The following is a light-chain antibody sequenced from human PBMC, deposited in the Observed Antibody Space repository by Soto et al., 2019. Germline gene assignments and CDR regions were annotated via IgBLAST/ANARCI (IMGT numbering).Light chain of an antibody. CDR1: SSDVGNYDF. CDR3: KSYTTSDTYV. V-gene: IGLV2-14*01. CDR2: DVS. Sequence: QSVLTQPASVSGSPGQSITISCTGTSSDVGNYDFVSWYQQHPGKAPKLMIYDVSSRPSGVSNRFSGSKSDNTASLTISELQAEDEADYYCKSYTTSDTYVFGTGTKVTVL. J-gene: IGLJ1*01.